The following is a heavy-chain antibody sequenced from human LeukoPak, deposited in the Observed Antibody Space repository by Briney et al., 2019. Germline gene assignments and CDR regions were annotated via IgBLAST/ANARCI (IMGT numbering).Heavy chain of an antibody. CDR2: FNHSGST. D-gene: IGHD2-15*01. Sequence: PSETLSLTCTVSGGSISSSSYYWGWIRQPPGNGLEWIGEFNHSGSTNYNPSLKSRVTISVDTSKNQFSLRLSSVTAADTAVYYCARLGYCSGGSCESYRDYYYYYMDVWGKGTTVTISS. CDR1: GGSISSSSYY. CDR3: ARLGYCSGGSCESYRDYYYYYMDV. J-gene: IGHJ6*03. V-gene: IGHV4-39*07.